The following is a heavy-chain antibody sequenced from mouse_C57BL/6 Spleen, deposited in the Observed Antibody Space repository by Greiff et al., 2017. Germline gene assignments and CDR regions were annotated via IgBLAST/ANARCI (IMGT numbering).Heavy chain of an antibody. J-gene: IGHJ4*01. CDR1: GFTFSSYG. V-gene: IGHV5-6*01. CDR2: ISSGGSYT. CDR3: ERPTDY. Sequence: EVKLVESGGDLVKPGGSLKLSCAASGFTFSSYGMSWVRQTPDKRLEWVASISSGGSYTYYPDSVKGRFTISRDNATNTLYLQMSSLKSEDTAMYYCERPTDYWGQGTSVTVSS.